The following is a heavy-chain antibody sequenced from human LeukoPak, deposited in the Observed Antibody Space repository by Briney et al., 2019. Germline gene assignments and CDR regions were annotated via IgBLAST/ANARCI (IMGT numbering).Heavy chain of an antibody. CDR1: GFSLSGYA. J-gene: IGHJ4*02. CDR2: ISYDGSNK. V-gene: IGHV3-30*18. D-gene: IGHD6-6*01. CDR3: AKDRSAARPDPYYFDY. Sequence: PGGSLRLSCIASGFSLSGYAMSWVRQAPGKGLEWVAVISYDGSNKYYADSVKGRFTISRDNSKNTLYLQMNSLRAEDTAVYYCAKDRSAARPDPYYFDYWGQGTLVTVSS.